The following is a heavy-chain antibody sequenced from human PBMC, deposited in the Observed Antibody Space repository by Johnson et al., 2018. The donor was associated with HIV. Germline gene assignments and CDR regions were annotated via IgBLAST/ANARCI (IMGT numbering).Heavy chain of an antibody. J-gene: IGHJ3*02. CDR2: IRYDGSNK. CDR3: AKDQGWFGEFMNAFDI. V-gene: IGHV3-30*02. CDR1: GFTFSSYD. Sequence: QVQLVESGGGLVKPGGSLRLSCAASGFTFSSYDMHWVRQATGKGLEWVAFIRYDGSNKYYADSVKGRFTISRDNSKNTLYLQMNSLRAEDTAVYYCAKDQGWFGEFMNAFDIWGQGTMVTVSS. D-gene: IGHD3-10*01.